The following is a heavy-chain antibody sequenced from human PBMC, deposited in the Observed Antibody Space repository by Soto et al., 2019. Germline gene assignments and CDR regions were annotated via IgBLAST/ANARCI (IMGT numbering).Heavy chain of an antibody. CDR1: GGTFSSYA. Sequence: QVQLVQSGAEVKKPGSSVKVSCKASGGTFSSYAISWVRQAPGQGLEWMGGIIPIFGTANYAQKFQGRVTITADESTSTAYMELSSLRCEDTAVYYCASPLKVVPAAMPYYYYGMDAWGQGTTVTVSS. J-gene: IGHJ6*02. V-gene: IGHV1-69*01. D-gene: IGHD2-2*01. CDR2: IIPIFGTA. CDR3: ASPLKVVPAAMPYYYYGMDA.